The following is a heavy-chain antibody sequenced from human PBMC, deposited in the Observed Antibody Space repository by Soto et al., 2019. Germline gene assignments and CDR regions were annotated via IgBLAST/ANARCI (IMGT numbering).Heavy chain of an antibody. V-gene: IGHV3-53*04. Sequence: GGSLRLSCAASGFTVSSNYMSWVRQAPGKGLEWFSVIYSGGSTYYADSVKGRFTISRHNSKNTLYLQMNSLRAEDTAVYYWARDSKNGHVDYWGQGTLVTVSS. D-gene: IGHD2-8*01. J-gene: IGHJ4*02. CDR2: IYSGGST. CDR3: ARDSKNGHVDY. CDR1: GFTVSSNY.